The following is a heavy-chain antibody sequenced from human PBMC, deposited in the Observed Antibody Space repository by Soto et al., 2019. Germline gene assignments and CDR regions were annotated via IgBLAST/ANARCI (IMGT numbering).Heavy chain of an antibody. V-gene: IGHV4-39*01. CDR1: GGSISSSSYY. CDR3: ARRGTYYYDSSGYYYDY. Sequence: SETLSLTCTVSGGSISSSSYYWGWIRQPPGKGLEWIGSIYYSGSTYYNPSLKSRVTISVDTAKNQFSLKLSSVTAADTAVDYGARRGTYYYDSSGYYYDYWGQGTLVTVS. D-gene: IGHD3-22*01. CDR2: IYYSGST. J-gene: IGHJ4*02.